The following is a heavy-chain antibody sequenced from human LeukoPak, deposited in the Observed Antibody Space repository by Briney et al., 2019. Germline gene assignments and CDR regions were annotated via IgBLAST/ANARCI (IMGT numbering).Heavy chain of an antibody. CDR1: GFTFDDHA. CDR2: IRSKAYGETS. J-gene: IGHJ4*02. V-gene: IGHV3-49*04. CDR3: TRFLSSSSQYYFDY. D-gene: IGHD6-6*01. Sequence: GGSLRLSCIGSGFTFDDHARSWVRQAPGKGLEWVGFIRSKAYGETSEYSASVKGRFTISRDDSKSVAYLQMNSLKTEDTAVYYCTRFLSSSSQYYFDYWGQGTLVTVSS.